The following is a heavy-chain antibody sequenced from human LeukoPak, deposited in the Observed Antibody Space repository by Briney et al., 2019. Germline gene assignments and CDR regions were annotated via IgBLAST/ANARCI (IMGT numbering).Heavy chain of an antibody. D-gene: IGHD2-15*01. Sequence: GGSLRLSCAASGFTFSNAWMSWVRQAPGKGLEWVGRIKSKPNGGTTDYAAPLKGRFTISRDESKNTLYLQMNSLKTEDTALYYCTTGTFLGPLGYCTGGSCYGTAFDIWGHGTMVTVSS. CDR1: GFTFSNAW. CDR2: IKSKPNGGTT. V-gene: IGHV3-15*01. CDR3: TTGTFLGPLGYCTGGSCYGTAFDI. J-gene: IGHJ3*02.